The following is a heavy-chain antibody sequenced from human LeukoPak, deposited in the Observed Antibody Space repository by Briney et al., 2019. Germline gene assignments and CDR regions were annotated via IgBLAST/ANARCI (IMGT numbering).Heavy chain of an antibody. Sequence: PSETLSLTCAVSGYSISSGYYWGWIRQPAGKGLEWVGSIYHSGSTYYNPSLKSRVTISVDTYKNQFSLKLSSVTAADTAVYYCARGYCSSTSCYEEDASDIWGQGTMVTVSS. D-gene: IGHD2-2*01. V-gene: IGHV4-38-2*01. CDR2: IYHSGST. CDR3: ARGYCSSTSCYEEDASDI. J-gene: IGHJ3*02. CDR1: GYSISSGYY.